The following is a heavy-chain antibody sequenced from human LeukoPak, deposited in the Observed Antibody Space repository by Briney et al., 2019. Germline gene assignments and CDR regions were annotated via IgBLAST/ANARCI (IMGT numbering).Heavy chain of an antibody. D-gene: IGHD1-7*01. CDR1: GFPFSSYE. Sequence: GGSLRLSCAASGFPFSSYEINWVRQAPGKGLEWVSYISSSGSTIYYADSVKGRFTISRDNAKNSLYLQMNSLRAEDTAIYYCARNWNWYHYFDYWGQGTLVTVSS. J-gene: IGHJ4*02. V-gene: IGHV3-48*03. CDR3: ARNWNWYHYFDY. CDR2: ISSSGSTI.